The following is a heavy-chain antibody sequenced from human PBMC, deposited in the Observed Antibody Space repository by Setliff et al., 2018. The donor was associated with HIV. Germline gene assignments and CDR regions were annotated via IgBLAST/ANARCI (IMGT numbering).Heavy chain of an antibody. CDR3: ARVYVANIAAAGPYFDY. D-gene: IGHD6-13*01. CDR2: ISSSSSST. CDR1: GFTFSRYS. V-gene: IGHV3-48*04. J-gene: IGHJ4*02. Sequence: GGSLRLSCAASGFTFSRYSMNWVRQAPGKGLEWVSYISSSSSSTYYADSVKGRFTISRDNANDSLYLQMNTLRAEDTAVYYCARVYVANIAAAGPYFDYWGQGTLVTVSS.